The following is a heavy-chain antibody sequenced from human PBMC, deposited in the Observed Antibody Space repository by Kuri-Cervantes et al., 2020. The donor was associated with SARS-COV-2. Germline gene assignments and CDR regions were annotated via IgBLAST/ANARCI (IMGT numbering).Heavy chain of an antibody. D-gene: IGHD4-17*01. CDR1: GYSISSGYY. J-gene: IGHJ2*01. CDR2: IYHSGST. V-gene: IGHV4-38-2*02. Sequence: GSLRLSCTVSGYSISSGYYWGWIRQPPGKGLEWIGSIYHSGSTYYNTSLKSRVTVSIDTSRNQFSLKLNSVTAADTAMYYCAREGYGATNWYFDLWGRGTLVTVSS. CDR3: AREGYGATNWYFDL.